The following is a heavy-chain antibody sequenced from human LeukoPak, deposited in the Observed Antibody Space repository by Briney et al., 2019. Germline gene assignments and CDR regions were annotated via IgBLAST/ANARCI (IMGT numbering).Heavy chain of an antibody. CDR3: ASALALMAWADY. Sequence: GGSLRLSCAASGFTFSTYWMTWVRQAPGKGLEYVANIKEDGSETYYVDSVKGRFTISRDNAKNSLYLQMNSLRAEDTAVYYCASALALMAWADYWGQGTLVTVSS. V-gene: IGHV3-7*01. CDR1: GFTFSTYW. CDR2: IKEDGSET. D-gene: IGHD5-24*01. J-gene: IGHJ4*02.